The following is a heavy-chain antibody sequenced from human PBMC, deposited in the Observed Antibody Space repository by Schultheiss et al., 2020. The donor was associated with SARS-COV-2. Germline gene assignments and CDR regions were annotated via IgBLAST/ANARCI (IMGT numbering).Heavy chain of an antibody. Sequence: GESLKISCKVSGSTLTALSMHWVRQAPGKGLEWMGGFDPEDGKTIYAQNFQGRVTMTADTSTDTAYMELSSLRFEDTALFYCAADWNYGYFDYWGQGTLVTVSS. V-gene: IGHV1-24*01. CDR3: AADWNYGYFDY. J-gene: IGHJ4*01. CDR2: FDPEDGKT. CDR1: GSTLTALS. D-gene: IGHD1-7*01.